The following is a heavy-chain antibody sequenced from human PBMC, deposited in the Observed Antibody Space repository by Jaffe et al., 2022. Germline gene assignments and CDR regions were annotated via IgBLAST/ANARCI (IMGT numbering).Heavy chain of an antibody. Sequence: QLQLQESGPGLVKPSETLSLTCTVSGGSISSSSYYWGWIRQPPGKGLEWIGSIYYSGSTYYNPSLKSRVTISVDTSKNQFSLKLSSVTAADTAVYYCASLVGYNWNYYQDNWFDPWGQGTLVTVSS. CDR1: GGSISSSSYY. CDR2: IYYSGST. D-gene: IGHD1-7*01. CDR3: ASLVGYNWNYYQDNWFDP. V-gene: IGHV4-39*01. J-gene: IGHJ5*02.